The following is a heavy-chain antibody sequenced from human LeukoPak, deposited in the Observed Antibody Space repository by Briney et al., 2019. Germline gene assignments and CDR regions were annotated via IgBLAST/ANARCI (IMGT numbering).Heavy chain of an antibody. V-gene: IGHV3-30-3*01. J-gene: IGHJ5*02. CDR2: ISYDGSIT. Sequence: GGSLRLSCSASEFSFNNFAMYWVRQAPGKGLEWLAVISYDGSITYYADSVKGRFTISRDNSNNTLHLQMNSLRAEDTALYYCAREDNPLWFDPWGQGTLVIVSS. CDR1: EFSFNNFA. D-gene: IGHD5-24*01. CDR3: AREDNPLWFDP.